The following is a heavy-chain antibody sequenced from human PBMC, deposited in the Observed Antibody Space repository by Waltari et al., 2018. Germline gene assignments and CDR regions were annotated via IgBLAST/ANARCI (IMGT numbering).Heavy chain of an antibody. J-gene: IGHJ6*02. Sequence: QLQLQESGPGLVKPSETLSLTCTVSGGSISSSSYYWGWIRQPPGKGLEWIGSIYYSGSTHDNPPLKSRVTISVDTSKNQFSLKLSSVTAADTAVYYCARTYCSGGSCYSHDYYYYGMDVWGQGTTVTVSS. V-gene: IGHV4-39*01. CDR2: IYYSGST. D-gene: IGHD2-15*01. CDR1: GGSISSSSYY. CDR3: ARTYCSGGSCYSHDYYYYGMDV.